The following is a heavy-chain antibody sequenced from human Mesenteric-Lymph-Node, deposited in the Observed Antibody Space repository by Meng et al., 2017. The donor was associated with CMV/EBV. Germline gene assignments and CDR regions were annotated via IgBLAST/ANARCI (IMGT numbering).Heavy chain of an antibody. CDR3: ARRLYSTSSGALDY. D-gene: IGHD6-6*01. CDR2: IYWDEDK. CDR1: GFSLSTTGVG. Sequence: SGFSLSTTGVGVGWVRQPPGKALEWLALIYWDEDKSYRPSLKSRVTITKDTSKNQVVLTLTNMDPVDTATYYCARRLYSTSSGALDYWGQGILVTVSS. J-gene: IGHJ4*02. V-gene: IGHV2-5*02.